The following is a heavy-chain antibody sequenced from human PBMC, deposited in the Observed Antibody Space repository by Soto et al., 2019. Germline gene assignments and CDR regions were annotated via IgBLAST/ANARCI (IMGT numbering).Heavy chain of an antibody. D-gene: IGHD4-17*01. CDR2: IRSSDGSA. CDR3: ARGKRDYDDGTLDY. V-gene: IGHV3-23*01. CDR1: GFTFSNYA. Sequence: EVQLLESGGGLVQPGGSLRLSCATSGFTFSNYAMSWVRQTPGKGLEWVSGIRSSDGSAFYADSVRGRFTISRDNSKNTLYLEMNSLRAEDTALYYCARGKRDYDDGTLDYWGQGILVTVSS. J-gene: IGHJ4*02.